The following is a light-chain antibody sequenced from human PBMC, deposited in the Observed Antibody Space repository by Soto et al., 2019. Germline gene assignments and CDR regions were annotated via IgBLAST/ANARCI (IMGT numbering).Light chain of an antibody. J-gene: IGKJ1*01. Sequence: EIVLTQSPGTLSLSPGEIATLSCWASQSVSGNFLAWYQVKPGQAPRLVVYGASSRATGIPDRFSGSGSGTDFTLTISRLEPEDFAVYYCQQYGSSRTFGQGTKVDIK. V-gene: IGKV3-20*01. CDR1: QSVSGNF. CDR3: QQYGSSRT. CDR2: GAS.